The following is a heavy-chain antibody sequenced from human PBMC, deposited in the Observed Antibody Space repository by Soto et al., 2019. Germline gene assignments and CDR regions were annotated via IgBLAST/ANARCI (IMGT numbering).Heavy chain of an antibody. V-gene: IGHV4-34*01. J-gene: IGHJ4*02. D-gene: IGHD3-3*01. CDR2: INRSGST. Sequence: QVQLQQWGAGLLKPSETLSLTCAVYGGSFSGYYWSWIRQPPGKGLEWIGEINRSGSTNYNPSLKSRVTISVDTSKNQFSLKLSSVTAADTAVYYCARLNSPPTSYDFWSGYYGTSYFDYWGQGTLVTVSS. CDR3: ARLNSPPTSYDFWSGYYGTSYFDY. CDR1: GGSFSGYY.